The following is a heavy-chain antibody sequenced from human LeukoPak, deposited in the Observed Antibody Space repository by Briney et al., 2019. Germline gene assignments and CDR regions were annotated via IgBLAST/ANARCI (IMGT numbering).Heavy chain of an antibody. CDR1: GFTLSRYV. CDR3: AKDRDYGDYTDAFDI. CDR2: ISGSGGST. V-gene: IGHV3-23*01. D-gene: IGHD4-17*01. Sequence: GGSLRLSLAGSGFTLSRYVMSWVGPAAGKGLEGVWAISGSGGSTYYADSVKGRFTISRDNSKNTLYLQMNSLRAEDTAVYYCAKDRDYGDYTDAFDIWGQGTMVTVSS. J-gene: IGHJ3*02.